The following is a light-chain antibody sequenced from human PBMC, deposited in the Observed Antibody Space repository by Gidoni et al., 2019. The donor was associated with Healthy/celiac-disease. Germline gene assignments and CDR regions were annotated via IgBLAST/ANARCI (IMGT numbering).Light chain of an antibody. CDR3: AAWDDSLSGWV. Sequence: QSVLNQPPSASGTPGQSVTSSCSGSSSNLGSNYVYWYQQLPGTAPKLLIYRNNQRPSGVPDRFSGSKSGTSASLAISGLRSDDEADYYCAAWDDSLSGWVFGGGTKLTVL. CDR1: SSNLGSNY. CDR2: RNN. V-gene: IGLV1-47*01. J-gene: IGLJ3*02.